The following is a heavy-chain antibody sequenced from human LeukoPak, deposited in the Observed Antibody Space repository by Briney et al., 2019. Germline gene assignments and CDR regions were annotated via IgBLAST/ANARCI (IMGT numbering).Heavy chain of an antibody. D-gene: IGHD6-19*01. V-gene: IGHV1-2*02. Sequence: PRASVTVSCKASGYTFTGYFMHWVRQAPGQGLEWMGWINPNSGGTDYAQKFQGRVTMTRDTSISTVYMELSRLRSDDTAVYYCATGSSGWSRRDAFDIWGQGTMVTVSS. J-gene: IGHJ3*02. CDR3: ATGSSGWSRRDAFDI. CDR1: GYTFTGYF. CDR2: INPNSGGT.